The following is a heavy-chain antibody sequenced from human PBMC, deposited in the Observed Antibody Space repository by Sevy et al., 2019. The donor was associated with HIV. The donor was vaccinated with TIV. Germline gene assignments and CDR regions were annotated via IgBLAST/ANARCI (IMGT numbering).Heavy chain of an antibody. Sequence: GGSLRLSCVASGFTFSSYAMHWVRQAPGKGLEWVAVISYDGSNKYYADSVKGRFTISRDNSKNTLYLQMNSLRAEDTAVYYCARESAWQQLVHFDYWGQGTLVTVSS. CDR3: ARESAWQQLVHFDY. D-gene: IGHD6-13*01. V-gene: IGHV3-30*04. J-gene: IGHJ4*02. CDR1: GFTFSSYA. CDR2: ISYDGSNK.